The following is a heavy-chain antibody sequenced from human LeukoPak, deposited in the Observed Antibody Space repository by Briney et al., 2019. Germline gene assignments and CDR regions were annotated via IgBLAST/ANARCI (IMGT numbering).Heavy chain of an antibody. CDR1: GFTFSNAW. CDR3: ARVRGVTMDRGVNGAFDM. D-gene: IGHD3-10*01. CDR2: IYSGSSP. Sequence: TGGSLRLSCAASGFTFSNAWMSWVRQAPGKGLEWVSLIYSGSSPYHADSVKGRFTISRDDSKNTLYLQMNSLRAEDTAVYYCARVRGVTMDRGVNGAFDMWGQGTLVSVSS. V-gene: IGHV3-53*01. J-gene: IGHJ3*02.